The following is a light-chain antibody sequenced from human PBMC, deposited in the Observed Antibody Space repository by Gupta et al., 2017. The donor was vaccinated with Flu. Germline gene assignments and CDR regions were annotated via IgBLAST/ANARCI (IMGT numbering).Light chain of an antibody. CDR1: QSVGSN. CDR3: QQYDNWPPYT. J-gene: IGKJ2*01. Sequence: IVMTQSPATLSVSPGERATLSFRASQSVGSNLAWYQQKPGQAPRLLIYGASTRATSIPATFSGSGSGTEFTLTISSLQSEDFAVYYCQQYDNWPPYTFGQGTKLEIK. CDR2: GAS. V-gene: IGKV3-15*01.